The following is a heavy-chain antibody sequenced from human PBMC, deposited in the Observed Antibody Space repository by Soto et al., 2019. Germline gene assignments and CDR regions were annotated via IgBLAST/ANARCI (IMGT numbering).Heavy chain of an antibody. CDR3: ARHDGYSYGYNDY. D-gene: IGHD5-18*01. V-gene: IGHV4-39*01. Sequence: PSETLSLTCTVSGGSISSGDYYWGWIRQPPGKGLEWIASIYHSGSTYYNPSLKSRVTMSVDTSKNQFSLKLRSVTATDTAVYYCARHDGYSYGYNDYWGQGTLVTVSS. J-gene: IGHJ4*02. CDR1: GGSISSGDYY. CDR2: IYHSGST.